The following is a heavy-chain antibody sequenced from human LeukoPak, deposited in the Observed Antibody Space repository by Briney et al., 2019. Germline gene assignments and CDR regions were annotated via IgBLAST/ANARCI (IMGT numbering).Heavy chain of an antibody. J-gene: IGHJ4*02. V-gene: IGHV1-69*04. Sequence: SVKVSCKASGGTFSSYAISWVRQAPGQGLEWMGRIIPILGIANYAQKFQGRVTITADKSTSTAYMELSSLRSEDTAVYYCARETHYYDSSGYYYNPLFFDYWGQGTLVTVSS. D-gene: IGHD3-22*01. CDR1: GGTFSSYA. CDR3: ARETHYYDSSGYYYNPLFFDY. CDR2: IIPILGIA.